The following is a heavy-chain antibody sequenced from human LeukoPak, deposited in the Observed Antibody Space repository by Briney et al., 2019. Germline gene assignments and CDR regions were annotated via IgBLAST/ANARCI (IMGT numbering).Heavy chain of an antibody. V-gene: IGHV4-39*01. CDR2: IYYSGST. CDR3: ARHRYDFWSGFRGAALDY. J-gene: IGHJ4*02. Sequence: PSETLSLTCTVSGGSISSSSYYWGWIRQPLGKGLEWIGSIYYSGSTYYNPSLKSRVTISVDTSKNQFSLKLSSVTAADTAVYYCARHRYDFWSGFRGAALDYWGQGTLVTVSS. D-gene: IGHD3-3*01. CDR1: GGSISSSSYY.